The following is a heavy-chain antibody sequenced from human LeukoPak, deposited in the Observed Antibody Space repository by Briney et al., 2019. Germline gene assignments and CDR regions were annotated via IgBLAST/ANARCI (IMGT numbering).Heavy chain of an antibody. D-gene: IGHD2-2*01. Sequence: GESLKISCKGSGYSFTSYWIGRVRQMPGKGLEWMGIIYPGDSDTRYSPSSQGQVTISADKSISTAYLQWSSLKASDTAMYYCARCMCSSTSCYGLKNYYYYYMDVWGKGTTVTVSS. V-gene: IGHV5-51*01. CDR1: GYSFTSYW. J-gene: IGHJ6*03. CDR2: IYPGDSDT. CDR3: ARCMCSSTSCYGLKNYYYYYMDV.